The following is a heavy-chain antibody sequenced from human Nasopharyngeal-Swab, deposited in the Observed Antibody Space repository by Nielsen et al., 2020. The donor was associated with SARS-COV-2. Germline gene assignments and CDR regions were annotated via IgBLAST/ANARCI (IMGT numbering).Heavy chain of an antibody. D-gene: IGHD1-7*01. CDR1: GFTFRRYR. CDR2: ISGSGGSR. Sequence: GGSLRLSCAASGFTFRRYRMNWVRQDPGKGLEWVSSISGSGGSRYYADSVKGRFTISRDNSKNTLYLQMNNLRAEDTAVYYCARDHKNWNFPNWFDPWGQGTLVTVSS. CDR3: ARDHKNWNFPNWFDP. J-gene: IGHJ5*01. V-gene: IGHV3-23*01.